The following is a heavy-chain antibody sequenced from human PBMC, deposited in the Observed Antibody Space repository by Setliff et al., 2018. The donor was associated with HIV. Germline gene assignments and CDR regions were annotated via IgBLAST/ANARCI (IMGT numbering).Heavy chain of an antibody. J-gene: IGHJ1*01. CDR1: GDSISSDFY. V-gene: IGHV4-38-2*02. D-gene: IGHD3-22*01. CDR2: IYHSGNT. Sequence: SETLSLTCTVSGDSISSDFYWGWIRQPPGKGLEWIGSIYHSGNTYYMPSLQSRVTISVDTSKDQFSLRLYSVTAADTAVYFCARWGDGFNSYDSWGQGTLVTVSS. CDR3: ARWGDGFNSYDS.